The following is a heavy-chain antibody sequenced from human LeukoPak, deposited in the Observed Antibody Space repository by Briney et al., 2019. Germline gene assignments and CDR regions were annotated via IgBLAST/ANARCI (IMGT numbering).Heavy chain of an antibody. V-gene: IGHV3-30-3*02. CDR2: ISYDGTTK. D-gene: IGHD3-10*01. J-gene: IGHJ6*02. Sequence: PGGSLRLSCAASGFTFSTYAMHWVRQAPGKGREWVAVISYDGTTKYHADSVKGRFTISRDNSKNTLYLQMSSLRDEDTAVYYCAKNYESGRGVPYGMDVWGQGTTVTVSS. CDR3: AKNYESGRGVPYGMDV. CDR1: GFTFSTYA.